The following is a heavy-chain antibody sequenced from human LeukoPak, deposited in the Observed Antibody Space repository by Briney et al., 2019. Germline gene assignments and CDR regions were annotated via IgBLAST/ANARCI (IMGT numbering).Heavy chain of an antibody. CDR2: IYYSGST. CDR3: ARSLGSGYDNFDY. Sequence: SETLSLTCTVSGGSISSYYWSWIRQPPGKGLEWIEYIYYSGSTNYNPSLKSRVTISVDTSKNQFSLKLSSVTAADTAVYYCARSLGSGYDNFDYWGQGTLVTVSS. CDR1: GGSISSYY. V-gene: IGHV4-59*01. J-gene: IGHJ4*02. D-gene: IGHD5-12*01.